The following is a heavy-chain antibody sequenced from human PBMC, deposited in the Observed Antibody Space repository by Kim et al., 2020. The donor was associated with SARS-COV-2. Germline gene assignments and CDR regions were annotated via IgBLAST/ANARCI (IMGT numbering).Heavy chain of an antibody. D-gene: IGHD3-3*01. V-gene: IGHV3-7*01. Sequence: GGSLRLSCAASGFTFSSYWMSWVRQAPGKGLEWVANIKQDGSEKYYVDSVKGRFTISRDNAKNSLYLQMNSLRAEDTAVYYCARAPDDFWSGYYPAYFDYWGQGTLVTVSS. J-gene: IGHJ4*02. CDR2: IKQDGSEK. CDR3: ARAPDDFWSGYYPAYFDY. CDR1: GFTFSSYW.